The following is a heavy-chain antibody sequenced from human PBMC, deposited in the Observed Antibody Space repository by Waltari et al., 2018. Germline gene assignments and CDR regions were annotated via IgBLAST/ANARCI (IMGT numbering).Heavy chain of an antibody. V-gene: IGHV1-69*13. CDR2: IIPIFGTA. D-gene: IGHD3-3*01. J-gene: IGHJ5*02. CDR3: ARDLLRSGYYPQNWFDP. Sequence: VQLVQSGAEVKKPGASVKVSCKASGSTFTSYAIHWVRQAPGQRLEWMGWIIPIFGTANYAQKFQGRVTITADESTSTAYMELSSLRSEDTAVYYCARDLLRSGYYPQNWFDPWGQGTLVTVSS. CDR1: GSTFTSYA.